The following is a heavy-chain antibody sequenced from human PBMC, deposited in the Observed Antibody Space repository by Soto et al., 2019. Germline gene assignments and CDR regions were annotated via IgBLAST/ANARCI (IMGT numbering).Heavy chain of an antibody. V-gene: IGHV1-18*04. J-gene: IGHJ4*02. CDR3: ARDFGSDLSAPGTVFDY. Sequence: ASVKVSCKASGYFFTSYGISWVRPAPGQGLEWMGWISPYNGNTKNAQNFQGRVTMTTDTSTYTAYMEVRRLRSDDSAVYYCARDFGSDLSAPGTVFDYWGQGTLVTVSS. CDR2: ISPYNGNT. CDR1: GYFFTSYG. D-gene: IGHD3-3*01.